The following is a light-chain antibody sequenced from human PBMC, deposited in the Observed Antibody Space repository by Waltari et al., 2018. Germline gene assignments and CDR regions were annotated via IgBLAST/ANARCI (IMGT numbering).Light chain of an antibody. CDR3: QQYGAARYT. CDR2: GAS. Sequence: EIVLTQSPGTLSVSPGESATLSCRTSQSVDSVYISWYQQKPGQAPRLIILGASSRATGVPDRFSGSGSGTHFTLTISRLEPEDFAVYYCQQYGAARYTFGPGTRLDLK. J-gene: IGKJ3*01. CDR1: QSVDSVY. V-gene: IGKV3-20*01.